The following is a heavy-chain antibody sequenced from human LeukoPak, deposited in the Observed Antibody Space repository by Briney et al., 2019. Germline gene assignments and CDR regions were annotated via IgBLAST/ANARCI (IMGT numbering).Heavy chain of an antibody. D-gene: IGHD2/OR15-2a*01. CDR3: ASTNRLDY. V-gene: IGHV3-74*01. CDR1: GFTFSSYS. Sequence: GGSLRLSCAASGFTFSSYSMNWVRQAPGKGLEWVSRINSDGSSTSYADSVKGRFTISRDNAKNTLYLQMNSLRAEDTAVYYYASTNRLDYWGQGTLVTVSS. CDR2: INSDGSST. J-gene: IGHJ4*02.